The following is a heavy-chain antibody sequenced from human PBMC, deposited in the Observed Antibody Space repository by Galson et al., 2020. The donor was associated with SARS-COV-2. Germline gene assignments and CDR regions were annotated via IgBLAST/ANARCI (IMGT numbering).Heavy chain of an antibody. CDR2: IHHTGTT. Sequence: SETLSLTCTVSGGSISGTTDYWGWIRQPPGRGLEWIGFIHHTGTTSYDPSLKSRVTLSVDTSKDQFSLDLTSVTAADTAFDYCARAVYFYASVGYGLGVWGHGTTVTVSS. CDR1: GGSISGTTDY. J-gene: IGHJ6*02. V-gene: IGHV4-39*07. D-gene: IGHD3-16*01. CDR3: ARAVYFYASVGYGLGV.